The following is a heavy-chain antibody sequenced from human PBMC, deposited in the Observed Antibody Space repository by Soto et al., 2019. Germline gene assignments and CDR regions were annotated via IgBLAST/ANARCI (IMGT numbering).Heavy chain of an antibody. CDR2: IDPIASYT. J-gene: IGHJ6*02. D-gene: IGHD2-2*01. CDR1: GYSFTSYW. Sequence: PGESLKISCKGSGYSFTSYWISWVRQMPGKGLEWMGRIDPIASYTNYSPSFQGHVTISADKSISTAYLQWSSLKASDTAMYYCARLRGDIVVVPAAMGYYYYGMDVWGQGTTVTVSS. V-gene: IGHV5-10-1*01. CDR3: ARLRGDIVVVPAAMGYYYYGMDV.